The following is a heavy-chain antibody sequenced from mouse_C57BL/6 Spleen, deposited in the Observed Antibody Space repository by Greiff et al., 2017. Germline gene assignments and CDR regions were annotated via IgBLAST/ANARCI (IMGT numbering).Heavy chain of an antibody. Sequence: VMLVESGPGLVAPSPSLSITCTVSGFSLTSYGVSWVRQPPGKGLEWLGVIWGDGSTNYHSALIARLSISKENSKSQVFLKLNRLQTYDTATYYCAKEGYSSLDYWGQGTTLTVSS. V-gene: IGHV2-3*01. J-gene: IGHJ2*01. CDR2: IWGDGST. D-gene: IGHD2-12*01. CDR3: AKEGYSSLDY. CDR1: GFSLTSYG.